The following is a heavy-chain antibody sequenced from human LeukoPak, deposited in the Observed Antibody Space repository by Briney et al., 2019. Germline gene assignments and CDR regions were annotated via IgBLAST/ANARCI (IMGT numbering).Heavy chain of an antibody. CDR2: INGRGGST. D-gene: IGHD6-19*01. CDR1: GFTFSNYA. CDR3: ARDGSVADPDY. J-gene: IGHJ4*02. V-gene: IGHV3-23*01. Sequence: GGSLRLSCAASGFTFSNYAMSWVRQAPGKGLEWVSSINGRGGSTYYADSVKGRFTISRDNAKSSLYLQMNSLRAEDTAVYYCARDGSVADPDYWGQGTLVTVSS.